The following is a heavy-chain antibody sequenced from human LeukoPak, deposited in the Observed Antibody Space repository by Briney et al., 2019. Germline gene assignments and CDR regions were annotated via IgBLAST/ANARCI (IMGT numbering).Heavy chain of an antibody. Sequence: SETLSLTCTVSGGSVSSGSYYWSWIRQPPGKGLEWIGYIYYNGHTDYNPSLKSQIIISVDTSKNQFSLKLTSVTAADTAVYYCARGGTYSGDNWFGPWGQGTLVTVCS. J-gene: IGHJ5*02. CDR2: IYYNGHT. CDR3: ARGGTYSGDNWFGP. V-gene: IGHV4-61*01. CDR1: GGSVSSGSYY. D-gene: IGHD1-26*01.